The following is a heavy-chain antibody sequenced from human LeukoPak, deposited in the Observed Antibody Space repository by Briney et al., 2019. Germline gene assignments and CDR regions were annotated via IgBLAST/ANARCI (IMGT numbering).Heavy chain of an antibody. CDR3: AELGITMIGGV. D-gene: IGHD3-10*02. J-gene: IGHJ6*04. CDR1: GFIFSSYG. V-gene: IGHV3-30*02. CDR2: IRYDGSRK. Sequence: GGSLRLSCAASGFIFSSYGMHWVRQAPDKGLERVAFIRYDGSRKYYADSVKGRFTISKDNSKNTLYLQMNSLRAEDTAVYYCAELGITMIGGVWGKGTTVTISS.